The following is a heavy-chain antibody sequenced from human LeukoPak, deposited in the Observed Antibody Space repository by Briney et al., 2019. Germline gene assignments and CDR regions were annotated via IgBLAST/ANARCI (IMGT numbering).Heavy chain of an antibody. CDR2: IYDSGTT. CDR1: GGSISSSSYY. D-gene: IGHD1/OR15-1a*01. Sequence: SETLSLTCTVSGGSISSSSYYWGWIRQPPGKGLEWIGNIYDSGTTYYSPSLKSRVTISLDTSKKQFSLKLSSVTAADTAVYYCARVLFGNNVADHFDSWGQGTLVTVSS. V-gene: IGHV4-39*07. J-gene: IGHJ4*02. CDR3: ARVLFGNNVADHFDS.